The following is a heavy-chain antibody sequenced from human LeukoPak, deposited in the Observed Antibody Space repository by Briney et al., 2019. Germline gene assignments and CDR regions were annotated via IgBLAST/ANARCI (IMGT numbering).Heavy chain of an antibody. CDR2: LNPRSGNA. Sequence: ASVKVSCKASGYIFTGYYIHWVRQAPGQGLEWMGWLNPRSGNAVYLQKFEGRLTITRDTSTDTVYMDLSSLTAEDTAVYYCARGMPLGYCTYGVCYPPYYFDFWGQGTLVTASS. CDR1: GYIFTGYY. D-gene: IGHD2-8*01. CDR3: ARGMPLGYCTYGVCYPPYYFDF. V-gene: IGHV1-8*03. J-gene: IGHJ4*01.